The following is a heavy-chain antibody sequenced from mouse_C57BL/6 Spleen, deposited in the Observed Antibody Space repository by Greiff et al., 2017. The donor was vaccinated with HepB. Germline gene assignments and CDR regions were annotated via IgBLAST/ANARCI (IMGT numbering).Heavy chain of an antibody. CDR1: GYTFTSYW. J-gene: IGHJ3*01. Sequence: QVQLQQPGTELVKPGASVKLSCKASGYTFTSYWMHWVKQRPGQGLEWIGNINPSNGGTNYNEKFKSKATLPVDKSSSTAYMQLSSLTSEDSAVYYCARDLRLQAWFAYWGQGTLVTVSA. D-gene: IGHD3-2*02. CDR2: INPSNGGT. V-gene: IGHV1-53*01. CDR3: ARDLRLQAWFAY.